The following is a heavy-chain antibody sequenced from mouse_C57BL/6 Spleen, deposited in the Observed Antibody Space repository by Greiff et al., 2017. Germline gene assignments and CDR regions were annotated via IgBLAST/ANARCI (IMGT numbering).Heavy chain of an antibody. J-gene: IGHJ2*01. CDR2: IRNKGSNSAT. D-gene: IGHD1-2*01. Sequence: EVQLVESGGGLVQPKGSLKLSCAASGFTFNTSAMHWVRQAPGQGLEWVARIRNKGSNSATYYADSVKDRFTISRDDSQSMLYLQMNNLKTEDTAMYYGLRDDYGDFDYWGQGTTLTVSS. CDR1: GFTFNTSA. CDR3: LRDDYGDFDY. V-gene: IGHV10-3*01.